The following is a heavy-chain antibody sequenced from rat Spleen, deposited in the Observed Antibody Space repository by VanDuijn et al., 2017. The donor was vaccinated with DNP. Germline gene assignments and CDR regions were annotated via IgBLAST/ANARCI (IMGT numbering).Heavy chain of an antibody. CDR3: AGWSSSGFCFDY. D-gene: IGHD4-3*01. J-gene: IGHJ2*01. V-gene: IGHV5-20*01. Sequence: EVQLVESGGGLVQPGRSLKLSCAASGFTFSDYYMAWVRQAPTKGLEWVASISYDGGSTYYRDSVKGRFTISRDNAKSSLYLQMDSLRSEDTATYYCAGWSSSGFCFDYWGHGFMVTVSS. CDR2: ISYDGGST. CDR1: GFTFSDYY.